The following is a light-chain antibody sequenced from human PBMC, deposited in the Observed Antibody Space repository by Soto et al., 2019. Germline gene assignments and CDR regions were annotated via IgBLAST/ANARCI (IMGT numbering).Light chain of an antibody. CDR3: QQYSVYWT. J-gene: IGKJ1*01. Sequence: GDRVTIICRASQSVSTRLAWYQQKPGKAPKVLIYDASSWAGGVPSRFTGSGSGTEFTLTINSLQPDDFATYYCQQYSVYWTFGQGTKVDI. CDR2: DAS. CDR1: QSVSTR. V-gene: IGKV1-5*02.